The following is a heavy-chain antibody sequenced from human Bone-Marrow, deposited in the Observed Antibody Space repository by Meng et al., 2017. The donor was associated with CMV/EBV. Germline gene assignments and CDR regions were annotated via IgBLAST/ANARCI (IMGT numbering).Heavy chain of an antibody. V-gene: IGHV1-8*03. Sequence: ASVKVSCKASGYTFTSYDINWVRQATGQGLEWMGWMNPNSGNTGYAQKFQGRVTITRNTSISTAYMELSSLRSADTAVYYCAREGCSSTSCPLDAFDIWGQGTMVTVSS. J-gene: IGHJ3*02. CDR2: MNPNSGNT. CDR1: GYTFTSYD. D-gene: IGHD2-2*01. CDR3: AREGCSSTSCPLDAFDI.